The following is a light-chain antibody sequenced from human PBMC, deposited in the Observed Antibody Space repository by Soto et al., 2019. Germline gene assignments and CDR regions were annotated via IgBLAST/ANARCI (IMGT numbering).Light chain of an antibody. J-gene: IGKJ1*01. V-gene: IGKV1-5*01. CDR2: DAS. CDR3: QQYKSFSLT. Sequence: DIQMTQSPSALSASVGDRVTMTCRASQRIGSWLAWYQQKPGKAPKVLIYDASILESGVPSRFSGSGSGTEFTLTISSLQTDDFATYYCQQYKSFSLTFGQGTKVEIK. CDR1: QRIGSW.